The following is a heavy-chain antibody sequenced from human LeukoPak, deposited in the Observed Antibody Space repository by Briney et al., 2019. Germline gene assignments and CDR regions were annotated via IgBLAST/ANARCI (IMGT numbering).Heavy chain of an antibody. J-gene: IGHJ3*02. V-gene: IGHV3-53*01. Sequence: GGSLRLSCAASGFTFRSYAMTWVRQAPGKGLEWVSVIYSGGSTYYADSVKGRFTISRNNSKNTLYLQMNSLRAEDTAVYYCAREYYYDSSGYWDAFDIWGQGTMVTVSS. CDR2: IYSGGST. CDR3: AREYYYDSSGYWDAFDI. CDR1: GFTFRSYA. D-gene: IGHD3-22*01.